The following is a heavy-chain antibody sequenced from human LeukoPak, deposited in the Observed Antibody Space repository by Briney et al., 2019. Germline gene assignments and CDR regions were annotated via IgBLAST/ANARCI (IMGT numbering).Heavy chain of an antibody. CDR1: GGSISSYY. CDR3: ARSSTRRYCSGGTCHRTNDYFDS. CDR2: IYYSGST. J-gene: IGHJ4*02. Sequence: SETLSLTCTVSGGSISSYYWSWIRQPPGKGLEYIGYIYYSGSTNYNPSLKSRVTISVDTSKNQFSLKLCSVTAADTAVYYCARSSTRRYCSGGTCHRTNDYFDSWGQGTLVTVSS. V-gene: IGHV4-59*01. D-gene: IGHD2-15*01.